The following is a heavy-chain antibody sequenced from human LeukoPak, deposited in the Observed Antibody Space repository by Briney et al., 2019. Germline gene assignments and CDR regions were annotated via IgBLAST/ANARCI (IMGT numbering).Heavy chain of an antibody. D-gene: IGHD3-10*01. CDR2: INAGNGNT. CDR3: ARDASMIRGVIAY. CDR1: GYTFTSYA. J-gene: IGHJ4*02. Sequence: SVKVSCKASGYTFTSYAVHWVRQAPGQRLEWMGWINAGNGNTRYSQRFQGNVTITRDRSASTAYMELGSLRSEDTAVYCCARDASMIRGVIAYWGQGTLVTVSS. V-gene: IGHV1-3*01.